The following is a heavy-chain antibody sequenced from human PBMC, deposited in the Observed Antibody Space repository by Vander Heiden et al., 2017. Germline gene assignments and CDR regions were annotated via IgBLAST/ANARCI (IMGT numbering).Heavy chain of an antibody. J-gene: IGHJ6*02. CDR1: GFTFVNHA. V-gene: IGHV3-23*01. D-gene: IGHD6-6*01. CDR2: ITGGGVTT. CDR3: ARAPAIAGRSYFYYGMEV. Sequence: VQLLESGGDLVQPGGSLRLSRAGSGFTFVNHAMIWVRQSPGKGLEWVSAITGGGVTTYYADSVRGRFTISRDNSINTLYLQMNSLRGEDTAVYYCARAPAIAGRSYFYYGMEVWGQGTTVNV.